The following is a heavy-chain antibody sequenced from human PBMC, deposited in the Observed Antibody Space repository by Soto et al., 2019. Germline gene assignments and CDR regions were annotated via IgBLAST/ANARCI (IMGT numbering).Heavy chain of an antibody. CDR1: GFTFSSYG. CDR2: IWYDGSNK. CDR3: ARDNTAARLGELSSTTIDY. D-gene: IGHD3-16*02. Sequence: GGSLRLSCAASGFTFSSYGMHWVRQAPGKGLEWVAVIWYDGSNKYYADSVKGRFTISRDNSKNTLYLQMNSLRAEDTAVYYCARDNTAARLGELSSTTIDYWGQGTLVTVSS. V-gene: IGHV3-33*01. J-gene: IGHJ4*02.